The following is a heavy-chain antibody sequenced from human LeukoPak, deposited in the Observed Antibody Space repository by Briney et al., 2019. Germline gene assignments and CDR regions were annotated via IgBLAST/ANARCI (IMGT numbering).Heavy chain of an antibody. CDR3: VKGSYIVATTTFDY. J-gene: IGHJ4*02. V-gene: IGHV3-64D*06. CDR1: GFTFSSYA. CDR2: ISSNGGST. D-gene: IGHD5-12*01. Sequence: GGSLRLSCSASGFTFSSYAMHWARQAPGKGLEYVSAISSNGGSTYYADSVKGRFTISRDNSKNTLYLQMSSLRAEDTAVYYCVKGSYIVATTTFDYWGQGTLVTVSS.